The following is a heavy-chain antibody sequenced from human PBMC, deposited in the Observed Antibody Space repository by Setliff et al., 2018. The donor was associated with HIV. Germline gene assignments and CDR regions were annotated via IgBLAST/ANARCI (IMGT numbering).Heavy chain of an antibody. D-gene: IGHD3-22*01. CDR3: ARCYYDSSGPTDAFDI. Sequence: ASVKVSCKASGYTFTNFYIHWVRQAPGQGLEWMGLINPSGGRTSYAQKFQGRLTMTRDTSRSTVYMELSSLRSEDTAVYYCARCYYDSSGPTDAFDIWGQGTVVTVAS. V-gene: IGHV1-46*01. CDR1: GYTFTNFY. J-gene: IGHJ3*02. CDR2: INPSGGRT.